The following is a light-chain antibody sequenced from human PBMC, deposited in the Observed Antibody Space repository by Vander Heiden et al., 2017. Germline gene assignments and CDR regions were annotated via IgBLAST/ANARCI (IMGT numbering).Light chain of an antibody. J-gene: IGLJ2*01. CDR3: QSADSSGADVV. V-gene: IGLV3-25*03. Sequence: SYELTQPPPVSVSPGQTARITCSGDALPKQYAFWYQQKPGQAPVLVRYKDSERSSGIPDRFSGSSSGTTVTLTISGVQAEDEADYYCQSADSSGADVVFGGGTKLTVL. CDR1: ALPKQY. CDR2: KDS.